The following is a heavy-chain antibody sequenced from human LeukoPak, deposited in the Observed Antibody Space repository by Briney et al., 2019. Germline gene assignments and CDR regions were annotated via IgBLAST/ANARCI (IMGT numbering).Heavy chain of an antibody. CDR1: GYTLTELS. V-gene: IGHV1-24*01. D-gene: IGHD6-19*01. J-gene: IGHJ4*02. CDR3: ARGYSSGWYYFDY. Sequence: VASVKVSCKVSGYTLTELSMHWVRQAPGKGLEWMGGFDPEDGETIYAQKFQGRVTMTRDTSISTAYMELSSLRSDDTAVYYCARGYSSGWYYFDYWGQGTLVTVSS. CDR2: FDPEDGET.